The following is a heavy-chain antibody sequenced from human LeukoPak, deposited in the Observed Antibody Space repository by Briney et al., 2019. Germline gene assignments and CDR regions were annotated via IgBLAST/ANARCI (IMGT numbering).Heavy chain of an antibody. V-gene: IGHV3-21*01. J-gene: IGHJ4*02. CDR3: ARLHDYGDYVGATFDY. D-gene: IGHD4-17*01. Sequence: AGGSLRLSCAASGFTFSSYSMNWVRQAPGKGLEWVSSISSSSSYIYYADSVKSRFTISRDNAKNSLYLQMNSLRAEDTAVYYCARLHDYGDYVGATFDYWGQGTLVTVSS. CDR2: ISSSSSYI. CDR1: GFTFSSYS.